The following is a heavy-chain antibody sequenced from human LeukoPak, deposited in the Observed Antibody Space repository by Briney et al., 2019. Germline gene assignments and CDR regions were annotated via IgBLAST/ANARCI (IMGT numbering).Heavy chain of an antibody. CDR3: ARAGRFWSGYRYNFDY. CDR2: INHSGST. Sequence: SETLSLTCAVYGGSFSGYYWSWIRQPPGKGLEWIGEINHSGSTNYNPSLKSRVTISVDTSKNQFSLKLSSVTAADTAVYYCARAGRFWSGYRYNFDYWGQGTLVTVSS. D-gene: IGHD3-3*01. CDR1: GGSFSGYY. V-gene: IGHV4-34*01. J-gene: IGHJ4*02.